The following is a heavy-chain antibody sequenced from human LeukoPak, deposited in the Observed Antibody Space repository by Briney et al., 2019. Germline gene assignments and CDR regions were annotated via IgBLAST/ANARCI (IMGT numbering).Heavy chain of an antibody. V-gene: IGHV1-3*01. J-gene: IGHJ5*02. CDR1: GYTFSSYV. CDR3: AREDYADRNWFDP. Sequence: GASVKVSCKASGYTFSSYVMHWVRQAPGQRLEWMGWINAGNGNTKYSQNFQDRVTLTRDTSASTAHMELSSLTSEDTAVYYCAREDYADRNWFDPWGQGTLVTVSS. CDR2: INAGNGNT. D-gene: IGHD4-17*01.